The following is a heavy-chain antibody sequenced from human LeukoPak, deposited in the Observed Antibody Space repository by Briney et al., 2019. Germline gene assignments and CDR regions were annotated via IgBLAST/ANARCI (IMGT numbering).Heavy chain of an antibody. CDR2: IYYSGIT. J-gene: IGHJ6*02. CDR1: GGSISIGGYY. V-gene: IGHV4-31*03. CDR3: ARDLGYCSGGSCYSPYGMDV. D-gene: IGHD2-15*01. Sequence: SETLSLTCTVSGGSISIGGYYWSWIRQHPGKGLEWIGYIYYSGITYYNPSLKSRVTISVDTSKNQFSLKLSSVTAADTAVYYCARDLGYCSGGSCYSPYGMDVWGQGTTVTVSS.